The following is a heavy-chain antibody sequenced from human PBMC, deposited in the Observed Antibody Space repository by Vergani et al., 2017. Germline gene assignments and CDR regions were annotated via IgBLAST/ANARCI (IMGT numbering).Heavy chain of an antibody. J-gene: IGHJ5*02. CDR1: GGSISSYY. Sequence: QVQLQESGPGLVKPSETLSLTCTVSGGSISSYYWSWIRQPPGKGLEWIGYIYYSGSTNYNPSLKSRVTRSVDTSKNQFSLKLSSVTAADTAVYYCARDITGTTKTAGWFDPWGQGTLVTVSS. CDR3: ARDITGTTKTAGWFDP. CDR2: IYYSGST. D-gene: IGHD1-7*01. V-gene: IGHV4-59*01.